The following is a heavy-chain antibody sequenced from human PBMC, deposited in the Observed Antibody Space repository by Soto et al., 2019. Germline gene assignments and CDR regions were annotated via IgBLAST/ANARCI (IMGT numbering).Heavy chain of an antibody. CDR3: AGAVYYYDSSGYYSGFDP. D-gene: IGHD3-22*01. Sequence: GESLKISCKGSGYSFTSYWIGWVRQMPGKGLEWMGIIYPGDSDTRYSPSFQGQVTISADKSISTAYLQWSSLKASDTAMYYCAGAVYYYDSSGYYSGFDPWGQGTLVTVSS. CDR1: GYSFTSYW. CDR2: IYPGDSDT. J-gene: IGHJ5*02. V-gene: IGHV5-51*01.